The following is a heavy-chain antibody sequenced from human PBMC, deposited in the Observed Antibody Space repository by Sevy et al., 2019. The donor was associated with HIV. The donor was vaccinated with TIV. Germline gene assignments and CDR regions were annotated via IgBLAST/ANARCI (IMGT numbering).Heavy chain of an antibody. CDR1: GGSISSYY. CDR2: IYYSGST. CDR3: AGERIIAAAGTTDYYYFGMDV. Sequence: SETLSLTCTVSGGSISSYYWSWIRQPPGKGLEWIGYIYYSGSTNYNPSLKSRVTISVDTSKNQFSLKLSSVTAADTAVYYCAGERIIAAAGTTDYYYFGMDVWGQGTTVTVSS. D-gene: IGHD6-13*01. J-gene: IGHJ6*02. V-gene: IGHV4-59*01.